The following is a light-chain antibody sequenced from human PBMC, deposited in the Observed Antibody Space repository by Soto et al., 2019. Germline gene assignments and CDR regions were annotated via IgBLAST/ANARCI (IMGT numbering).Light chain of an antibody. CDR2: AAS. CDR3: QQYGTSPT. J-gene: IGKJ5*01. V-gene: IGKV3-20*01. CDR1: QTLSNSF. Sequence: EIVLTQSPGTLSLSPGERATLSCRASQTLSNSFIAWYQQKPGQAPRLLIYAASSRATGIPDRFSGSGSGTDPTLTISRLEPEDFTVYYCQQYGTSPTFGQGTRLEIK.